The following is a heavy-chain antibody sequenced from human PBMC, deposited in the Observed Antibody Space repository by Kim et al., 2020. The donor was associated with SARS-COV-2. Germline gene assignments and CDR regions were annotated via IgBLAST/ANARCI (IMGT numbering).Heavy chain of an antibody. CDR1: GGSISSYY. V-gene: IGHV4-59*08. CDR3: ARLLIAAAGDWRTGYYYYG. Sequence: SETLSLTCTVSGGSISSYYWSWIRQPPGKGLEWIGYIYYSGSTNYNPSLKSRVTISVDTSKNQFSLKLSSLTAADTAVYHCARLLIAAAGDWRTGYYYYG. J-gene: IGHJ6*01. D-gene: IGHD6-13*01. CDR2: IYYSGST.